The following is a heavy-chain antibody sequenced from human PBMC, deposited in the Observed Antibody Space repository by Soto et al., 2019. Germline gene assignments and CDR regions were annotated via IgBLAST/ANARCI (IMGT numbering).Heavy chain of an antibody. CDR1: GYTFTGYY. J-gene: IGHJ3*02. CDR3: ARDSPRTGDAFDI. CDR2: INPNSGGT. V-gene: IGHV1-2*04. D-gene: IGHD7-27*01. Sequence: ASVKVSCKASGYTFTGYYMHWVRQAPGQGLEWMGWINPNSGGTNYAQKFQGWVTMTRDTSISTAYVELSRLRSDDTAVYYCARDSPRTGDAFDIWGQGTMVTVSS.